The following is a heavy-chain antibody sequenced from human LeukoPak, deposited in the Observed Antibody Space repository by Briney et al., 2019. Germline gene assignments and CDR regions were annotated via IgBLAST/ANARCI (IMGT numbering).Heavy chain of an antibody. D-gene: IGHD2-2*01. Sequence: SETLSLTCSVSGYSFTSGHYWGWIRQPPGKGLEWIAKIYHTGSAHYNPSLKSRVTISVDTSKNQFSLKLSSVTAADTAVYYCARYCTSTTCILRGFDYWGQGTLVTVSS. CDR3: ARYCTSTTCILRGFDY. V-gene: IGHV4-38-2*01. CDR2: IYHTGSA. CDR1: GYSFTSGHY. J-gene: IGHJ4*02.